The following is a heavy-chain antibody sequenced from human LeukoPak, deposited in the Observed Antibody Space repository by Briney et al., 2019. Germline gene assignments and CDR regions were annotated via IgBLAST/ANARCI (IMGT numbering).Heavy chain of an antibody. V-gene: IGHV1-2*02. CDR3: ARDTLSIAARPYYYYGMDV. CDR1: GYTFSGYY. J-gene: IGHJ6*02. Sequence: ASVKVSCKASGYTFSGYYIYWVRQAPGQGLEWMGWINPNSGGSNYAQKFQGRVTMTRDTSISTAYMELSRLRSDDTAVYYCARDTLSIAARPYYYYGMDVWGQGTTVTVSS. CDR2: INPNSGGS. D-gene: IGHD6-6*01.